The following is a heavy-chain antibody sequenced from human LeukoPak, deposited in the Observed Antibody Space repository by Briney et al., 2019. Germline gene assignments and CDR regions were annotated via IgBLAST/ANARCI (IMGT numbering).Heavy chain of an antibody. Sequence: GFLGLSLAGPGFTFWRYAMGRVRQGPGKGPGWVSAISGSGGSTYYADSVKGRFTISRDNSKNTLYLQMNSLRAEDTAVYYCAKDLAPAAYDAFDIWGQGTMVTVSS. CDR3: AKDLAPAAYDAFDI. J-gene: IGHJ3*02. V-gene: IGHV3-23*01. CDR2: ISGSGGST. D-gene: IGHD2-2*01. CDR1: GFTFWRYA.